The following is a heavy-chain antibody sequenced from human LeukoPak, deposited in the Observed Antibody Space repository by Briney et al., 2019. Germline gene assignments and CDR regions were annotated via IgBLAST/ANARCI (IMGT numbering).Heavy chain of an antibody. CDR1: GFTFSSYG. V-gene: IGHV3-21*01. D-gene: IGHD1-26*01. Sequence: GGTLRLSCAASGFTFSSYGMSWVRQAPGKGLEWVSSISSSSSYIYYADSVKGRFTISRDNAKNSLYLQMNSLRAEDTAVYYCAREFAGATSRYFDYWGQGTLVTVSS. CDR3: AREFAGATSRYFDY. CDR2: ISSSSSYI. J-gene: IGHJ4*02.